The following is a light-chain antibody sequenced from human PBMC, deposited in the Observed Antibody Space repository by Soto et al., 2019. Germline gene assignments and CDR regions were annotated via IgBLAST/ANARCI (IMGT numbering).Light chain of an antibody. Sequence: QMTQSPSSLSASVGEKIIITCRASRDGGSDVSWYQQKPGQAPKLLIYAASNLYTGVPSRFSGSRSGTEFTLTISSLQPEDFASYYCLHDYGDSWTFGQGTKVEIE. V-gene: IGKV1-6*01. J-gene: IGKJ1*01. CDR3: LHDYGDSWT. CDR1: RDGGSD. CDR2: AAS.